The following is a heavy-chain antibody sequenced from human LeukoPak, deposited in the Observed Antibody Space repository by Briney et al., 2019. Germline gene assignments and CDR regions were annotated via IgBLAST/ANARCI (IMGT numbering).Heavy chain of an antibody. CDR3: ARGYTYGSIDY. CDR1: GFTFSSYW. J-gene: IGHJ4*02. D-gene: IGHD5-18*01. V-gene: IGHV3-74*01. Sequence: GGSLRLSCAASGFTFSSYWMHRVRQAPGKGLVWVSRIHSDGIGTTYADSVKGRFTISRDNAKNTLYLQMKSLRAGDTAMYYCARGYTYGSIDYWGQGALVTVSS. CDR2: IHSDGIGT.